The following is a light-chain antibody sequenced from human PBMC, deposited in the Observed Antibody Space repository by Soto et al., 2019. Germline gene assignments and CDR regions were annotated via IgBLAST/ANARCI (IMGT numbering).Light chain of an antibody. V-gene: IGKV3-20*01. CDR3: QQYGSSPVT. CDR2: GAS. J-gene: IGKJ1*01. Sequence: EIVLTQSPATLSVSPGERATLSCRASQSVSSNLGWYHQKPGQAPRLLIYGASSRATGIPDRFSGSGSGTDFTLTISRLEPEDFAVYYCQQYGSSPVTFGQGTKVDIK. CDR1: QSVSSN.